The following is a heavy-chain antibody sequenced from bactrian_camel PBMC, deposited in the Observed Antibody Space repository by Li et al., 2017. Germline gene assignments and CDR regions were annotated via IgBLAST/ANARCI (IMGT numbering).Heavy chain of an antibody. V-gene: IGHV3-2*01. J-gene: IGHJ4*01. CDR1: GLSFRSYD. CDR2: ITGDGRNT. D-gene: IGHD3*01. Sequence: QVQLVESGGGLVQPGGSLRLSCVVSGLSFRSYDWNWVRQAPGKGLEWVSSITGDGRNTYYDDSVKGRFTISRDNAKNTVSLQMYSLKTEDTAMYYCAKEECYSGSWCFAPEYDYWGQGTQVTVS. CDR3: AKEECYSGSWCFAPEYDY.